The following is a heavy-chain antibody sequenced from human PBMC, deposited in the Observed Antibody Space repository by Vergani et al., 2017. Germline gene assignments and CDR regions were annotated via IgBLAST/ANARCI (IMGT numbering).Heavy chain of an antibody. D-gene: IGHD2-2*01. CDR2: ISSSGSTI. J-gene: IGHJ6*03. Sequence: QVQLVESGGGLVKPGGSLRLSCAASGFTFSDYYMSWIRQAPGKGLEWVSYISSSGSTIYYADSVKGRFTISRDNAKNSLYLQMNSLRAEDTAVYYCAGDSREVVPAAAYYYYYYYMDVWGKGTTVTVSS. CDR1: GFTFSDYY. V-gene: IGHV3-11*01. CDR3: AGDSREVVPAAAYYYYYYYMDV.